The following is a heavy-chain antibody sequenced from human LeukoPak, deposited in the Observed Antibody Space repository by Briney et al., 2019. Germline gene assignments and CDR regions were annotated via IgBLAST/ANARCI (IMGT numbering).Heavy chain of an antibody. CDR2: TYYKSNWYN. CDR1: GDRVSSNSAA. D-gene: IGHD6-19*01. J-gene: IGHJ4*02. CDR3: ARDAGGSGTFDY. Sequence: SQTLSLTCAISGDRVSSNSAAWNWIRQSPSRGLEWLGRTYYKSNWYNGYAVSVKSRMTINPDTSKNQFSLQLNSVTPEDTAVYYCARDAGGSGTFDYWGQGTLVTVSS. V-gene: IGHV6-1*01.